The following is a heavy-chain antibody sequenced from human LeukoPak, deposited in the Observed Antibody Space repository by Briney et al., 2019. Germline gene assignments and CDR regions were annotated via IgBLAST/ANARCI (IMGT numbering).Heavy chain of an antibody. CDR1: GGSVSGYY. D-gene: IGHD2-15*01. CDR2: IHYSGST. V-gene: IGHV4-34*01. CDR3: ARGVLLYYYFDY. Sequence: PSETLSLTCAVYGGSVSGYYWTWIRQSPGKGLEWIGEIHYSGSTNYNPSLKSRVTISLDASKNQVSLKLSPVTAADTAVYYCARGVLLYYYFDYWGQGTLVTVSS. J-gene: IGHJ4*02.